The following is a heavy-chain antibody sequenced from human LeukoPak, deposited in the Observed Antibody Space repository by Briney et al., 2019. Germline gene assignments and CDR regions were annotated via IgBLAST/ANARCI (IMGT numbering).Heavy chain of an antibody. Sequence: GSLRLSCTTSGFIFSNYGMHWVRQPPGKGLEWIGEICLDGRIHYTPSLRSRLSISIDRSKAQFSLNLVSVAAADTAIYFCASQGGLRNDFWGQGILVSVSS. D-gene: IGHD2-15*01. CDR1: GFIFSNYG. V-gene: IGHV4-4*01. CDR2: ICLDGRI. CDR3: ASQGGLRNDF. J-gene: IGHJ4*02.